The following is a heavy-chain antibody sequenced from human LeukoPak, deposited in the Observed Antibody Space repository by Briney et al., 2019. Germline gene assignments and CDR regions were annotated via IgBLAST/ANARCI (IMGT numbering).Heavy chain of an antibody. V-gene: IGHV1-69*05. D-gene: IGHD6-13*01. J-gene: IGHJ4*02. CDR3: ARQIASAGTAGFDF. Sequence: VKVSCKASGGTFSSYAISWVRQAPGQGLEWMGGIIPIFGTANYAQKFQGRVTITTDESTSTAYMELSSLRSEDTAVYYCARQIASAGTAGFDFWGQGALVTVSS. CDR2: IIPIFGTA. CDR1: GGTFSSYA.